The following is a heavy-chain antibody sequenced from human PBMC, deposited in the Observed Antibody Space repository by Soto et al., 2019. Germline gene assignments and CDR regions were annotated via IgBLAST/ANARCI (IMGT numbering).Heavy chain of an antibody. Sequence: ASVKVSCKASGYTFTSYDINWVRQATGQGLEWMGWMNPNSGNTGYAQKFQGRVTMTRNTSISTAYMELSSLRSEDTAVYYCARPTFSGSWYSYYYYGMDVWGQGTTVTVSS. J-gene: IGHJ6*02. D-gene: IGHD2-15*01. CDR1: GYTFTSYD. V-gene: IGHV1-8*01. CDR2: MNPNSGNT. CDR3: ARPTFSGSWYSYYYYGMDV.